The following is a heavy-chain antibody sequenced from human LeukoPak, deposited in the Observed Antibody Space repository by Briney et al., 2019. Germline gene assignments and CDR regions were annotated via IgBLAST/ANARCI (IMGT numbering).Heavy chain of an antibody. Sequence: GGSLRLSCAASGFTFNNYAMHWVRKAPGKGLEWVAVISYDGSNKHYADSVKGRFTISRDNSKNTLYLQMNSLRGEDTAVYYCARGSSTVTSKTTFDYWGQGTLVTVSS. D-gene: IGHD4-17*01. CDR3: ARGSSTVTSKTTFDY. V-gene: IGHV3-30-3*01. J-gene: IGHJ4*02. CDR2: ISYDGSNK. CDR1: GFTFNNYA.